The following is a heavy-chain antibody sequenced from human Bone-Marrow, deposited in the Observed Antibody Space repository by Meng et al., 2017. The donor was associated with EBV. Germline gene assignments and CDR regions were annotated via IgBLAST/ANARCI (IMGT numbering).Heavy chain of an antibody. D-gene: IGHD3-10*01. V-gene: IGHV1-2*06. J-gene: IGHJ5*02. CDR2: INPKTGDT. Sequence: QVQLVQSGAEVRKPGASVKVSCKTSGYAFPAYYIPWPRQAPGQGLEWMGRINPKTGDTLYRERFRGRVAVTRDTSINTAYMELNSLRSDDTAVYFCARGPQMVRGVAWGWFDPWGQGTLVTVSS. CDR1: GYAFPAYY. CDR3: ARGPQMVRGVAWGWFDP.